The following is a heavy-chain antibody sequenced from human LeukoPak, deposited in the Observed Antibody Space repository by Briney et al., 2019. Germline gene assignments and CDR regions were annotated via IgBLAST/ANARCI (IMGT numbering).Heavy chain of an antibody. CDR2: INEDGSQK. Sequence: PGGSLRLSCSASGFTFSSYWMSWVRRAPGKGLEWVANINEDGSQKNYVDSVKGRFTIPRDNAMNSLYLQMNSLRAEDTAVYYCTRGGGSSDWSRRDCDCWGQGTLVTASS. V-gene: IGHV3-7*04. CDR1: GFTFSSYW. D-gene: IGHD3-16*01. J-gene: IGHJ4*02. CDR3: TRGGGSSDWSRRDCDC.